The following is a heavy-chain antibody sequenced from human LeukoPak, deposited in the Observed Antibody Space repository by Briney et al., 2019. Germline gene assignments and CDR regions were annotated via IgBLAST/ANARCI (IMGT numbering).Heavy chain of an antibody. D-gene: IGHD4-17*01. Sequence: ASVKVSCKASGGTFSSYAISWVRQAPGQGLEWMGGIIPIFGTANYAQKFQGRVTITADKSTSTAYMELRSLRSDDTAMYYCARDEDYGISVNVDYWGQGTLVTVSS. CDR3: ARDEDYGISVNVDY. CDR2: IIPIFGTA. CDR1: GGTFSSYA. V-gene: IGHV1-69*06. J-gene: IGHJ4*02.